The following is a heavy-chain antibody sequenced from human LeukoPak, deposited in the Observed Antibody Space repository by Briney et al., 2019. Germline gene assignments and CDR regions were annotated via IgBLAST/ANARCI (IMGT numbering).Heavy chain of an antibody. CDR3: ARVWVCPITMIVVLDY. D-gene: IGHD3-22*01. CDR2: MNPNSGNT. Sequence: ASVKVSCKASGYTFTSYDINWVRQATGQGLEWMGWMNPNSGNTGYAQKFQGRVTITRNTSISTAYMELSSLRSEDTAVYYCARVWVCPITMIVVLDYWGQGTLVTVSS. V-gene: IGHV1-8*03. J-gene: IGHJ4*02. CDR1: GYTFTSYD.